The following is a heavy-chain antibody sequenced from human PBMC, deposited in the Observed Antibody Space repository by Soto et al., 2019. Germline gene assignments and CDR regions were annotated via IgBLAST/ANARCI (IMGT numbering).Heavy chain of an antibody. CDR3: SRDSGVGLDV. V-gene: IGHV1-46*01. CDR2: IKPSPGST. CDR1: GYIFSSYY. Sequence: QEQLVQSGAEVRMPGASVKVSCKASGYIFSSYYMHWVRQAPGQGLEWMGIIKPSPGSTNYAQKCHGRLTVTRDTATSTVYMELSSLTSDDTAVYYCSRDSGVGLDVWGQGTTVTVSS. D-gene: IGHD2-15*01. J-gene: IGHJ6*02.